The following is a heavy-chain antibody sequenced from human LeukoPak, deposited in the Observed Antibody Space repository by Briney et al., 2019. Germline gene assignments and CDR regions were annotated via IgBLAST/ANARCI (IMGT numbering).Heavy chain of an antibody. Sequence: SETLSLTCTVSGGSISSGGYYWSWIRQHPGKGLEWIGYTYYSGSTYYNPSLKSRVTISVDTSKNQFSLKLSSVTAADTAVYYCASRADYYDSSGPYDAFDIWGQGTMVTVSS. CDR2: TYYSGST. CDR1: GGSISSGGYY. V-gene: IGHV4-31*03. D-gene: IGHD3-22*01. J-gene: IGHJ3*02. CDR3: ASRADYYDSSGPYDAFDI.